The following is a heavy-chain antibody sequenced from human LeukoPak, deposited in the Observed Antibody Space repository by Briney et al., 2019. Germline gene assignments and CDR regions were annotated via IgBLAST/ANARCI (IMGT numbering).Heavy chain of an antibody. CDR3: VKDVGGSYAFDY. D-gene: IGHD1-26*01. CDR1: GFTFSSYA. V-gene: IGHV3-23*01. CDR2: VSDGGGST. J-gene: IGHJ4*02. Sequence: GGSLRLSCAASGFTFSSYAMSWVRQAPGKGLEWVSAVSDGGGSTYYADSVKGRFSISRDNSKNTLHLQMSTLRAEDTALYYCVKDVGGSYAFDYWGQGILVTVAS.